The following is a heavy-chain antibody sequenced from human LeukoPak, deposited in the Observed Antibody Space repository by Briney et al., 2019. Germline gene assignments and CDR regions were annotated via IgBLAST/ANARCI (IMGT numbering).Heavy chain of an antibody. CDR1: GYTFTSYG. J-gene: IGHJ5*02. CDR3: ARDVVPAASWFDP. D-gene: IGHD2-2*01. V-gene: IGHV1-2*02. Sequence: GASVKVSCKASGYTFTSYGISWVRQAPGQGLEWMGWINPNSGGTNYAQKFQGRVTMTRDTSISTAYMELSRLRSDDTAVYYCARDVVPAASWFDPWGQGTLVTVSS. CDR2: INPNSGGT.